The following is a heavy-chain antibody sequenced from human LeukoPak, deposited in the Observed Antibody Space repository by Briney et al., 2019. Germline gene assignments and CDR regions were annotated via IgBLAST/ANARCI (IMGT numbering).Heavy chain of an antibody. CDR3: ARVRALPPAPYFDY. J-gene: IGHJ4*02. V-gene: IGHV4-59*02. CDR1: GGSVTDYY. CDR2: IYYTGT. Sequence: SETLSLTCTVSGGSVTDYYWSWIRQSPGKGLEWIGYIYYTGTSYNPSLKSRVTISVETSKNEFSLKLRSVTAADTAVYYCARVRALPPAPYFDYWGQGTLVTVSS.